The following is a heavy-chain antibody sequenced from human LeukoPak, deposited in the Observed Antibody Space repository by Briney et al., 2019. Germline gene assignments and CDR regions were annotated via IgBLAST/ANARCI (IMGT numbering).Heavy chain of an antibody. Sequence: ASVKVSCKASGYTFTSYGISWVRQAPGQGLEWMGWISAYNGNTNYAQKLQGRVTMTTDTSTSTAYMELRSLRSDDTAVYYCARHIAAAVTPSHWFDPWGQGTLVTVSS. J-gene: IGHJ5*02. CDR1: GYTFTSYG. D-gene: IGHD6-13*01. CDR2: ISAYNGNT. V-gene: IGHV1-18*01. CDR3: ARHIAAAVTPSHWFDP.